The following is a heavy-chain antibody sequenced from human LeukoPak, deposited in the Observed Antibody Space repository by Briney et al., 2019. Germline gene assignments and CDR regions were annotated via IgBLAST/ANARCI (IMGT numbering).Heavy chain of an antibody. Sequence: GGSLRLSCAAPGFTFSSYAMSWVRQAAEKGLEWVSGISGSGGSTDYADSVKGRFTISRDNSKNTLYLQMNSLRADDTAVYYCAKQDFNNWFDPWGQGTLVTVSS. D-gene: IGHD2/OR15-2a*01. CDR3: AKQDFNNWFDP. CDR2: ISGSGGST. CDR1: GFTFSSYA. J-gene: IGHJ5*02. V-gene: IGHV3-23*01.